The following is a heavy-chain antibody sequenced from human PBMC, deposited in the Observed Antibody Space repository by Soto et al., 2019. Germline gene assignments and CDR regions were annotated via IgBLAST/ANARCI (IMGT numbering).Heavy chain of an antibody. CDR2: IYRGGIT. J-gene: IGHJ5*02. CDR3: AIGNPDWFDP. CDR1: GYSISSVLY. V-gene: IGHV4-38-2*01. D-gene: IGHD1-1*01. Sequence: SETLSLTCAVSGYSISSVLYWGWIRQPPGKGLEWIGTIYRGGITYYNPSLKSRVTISIDTSKNHFSLRLSSVTATDTAVYFCAIGNPDWFDPWGQGTLVTVSS.